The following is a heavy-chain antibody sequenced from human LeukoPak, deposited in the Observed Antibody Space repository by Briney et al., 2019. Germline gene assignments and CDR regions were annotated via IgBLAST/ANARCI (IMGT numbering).Heavy chain of an antibody. Sequence: GGSLRPSCAASGFTFKSYDMHWVRQAAGEGPEWVSAINTAGDTYYQGSVKGRFTISRENAKNSLYLQMNSLRAGDTAVYYCASGGRGSSWFGNWGQGTLVTVSS. CDR1: GFTFKSYD. V-gene: IGHV3-13*01. CDR2: INTAGDT. J-gene: IGHJ4*02. CDR3: ASGGRGSSWFGN. D-gene: IGHD6-13*01.